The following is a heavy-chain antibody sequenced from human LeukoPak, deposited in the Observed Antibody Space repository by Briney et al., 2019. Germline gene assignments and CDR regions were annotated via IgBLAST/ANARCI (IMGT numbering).Heavy chain of an antibody. CDR3: ARGNGWYLP. CDR2: IYYSGST. CDR1: GVSISGSS. V-gene: IGHV4-59*01. Sequence: PSETLSLTCTVSGVSISGSSWSWIRQPPWKGLEWIGYIYYSGSTNYNPSLKSRVTISVDTSKNQFSLKMSSVTTADTAVYYCARGNGWYLPWGQGTLVTVSS. D-gene: IGHD6-19*01. J-gene: IGHJ5*02.